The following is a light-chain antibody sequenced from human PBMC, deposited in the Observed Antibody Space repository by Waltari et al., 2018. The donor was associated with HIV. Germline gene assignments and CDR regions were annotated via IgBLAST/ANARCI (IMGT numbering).Light chain of an antibody. CDR2: RND. J-gene: IGLJ3*02. V-gene: IGLV1-47*01. Sequence: QPKMTQAPSASKTPGQRITMSCSGSQSNIGTNFIYWYQQIPGAAPRLVMARNDRRPAGVPDRFSGTKSGTSAFLAITDLRLDDEATYVCASWDDNLRHWVFGGGTKLTVL. CDR3: ASWDDNLRHWV. CDR1: QSNIGTNF.